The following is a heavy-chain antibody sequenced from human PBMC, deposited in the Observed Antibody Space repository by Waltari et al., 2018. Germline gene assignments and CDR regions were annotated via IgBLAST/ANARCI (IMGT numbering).Heavy chain of an antibody. J-gene: IGHJ4*02. Sequence: QVQLQQWGAGLLKPSETLSLTCAVYGWSFSGYYWSWTRQPPGKGLEWIGEINHSGSTNYNPSLKSRVTISVDTSKNQFSLKLSSVTAADTAVYYCASQYFWSGYLGYWGQGTLVTVSS. CDR2: INHSGST. CDR1: GWSFSGYY. D-gene: IGHD3-3*01. CDR3: ASQYFWSGYLGY. V-gene: IGHV4-34*01.